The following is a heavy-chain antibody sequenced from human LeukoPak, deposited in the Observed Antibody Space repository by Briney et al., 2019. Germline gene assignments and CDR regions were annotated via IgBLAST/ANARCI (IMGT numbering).Heavy chain of an antibody. CDR1: GFTFSSYS. CDR2: ISSSSSYI. D-gene: IGHD3-22*01. J-gene: IGHJ4*02. Sequence: GGSLRLSCAASGFTFSSYSMNWVRQAPGKGLEWVSSISSSSSYIYYADSVKGRFTISRDNAKNSLYLQMNSLRAEDTAVYYCARAPRGSLLREHYYFDYWGQGTLVTVSS. CDR3: ARAPRGSLLREHYYFDY. V-gene: IGHV3-21*01.